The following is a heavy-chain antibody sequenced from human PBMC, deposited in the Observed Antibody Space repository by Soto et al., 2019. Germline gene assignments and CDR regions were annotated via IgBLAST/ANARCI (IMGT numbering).Heavy chain of an antibody. V-gene: IGHV4-30-4*01. CDR2: IYYSGST. J-gene: IGHJ5*02. CDR3: ARVGSVVLRFFSGFDP. Sequence: PSETLSLTCTVSGGSISSCDYYWSWIRQPPGKGLEWIGYIYYSGSTYYNPSLKSRVTISVDTSKNQFSLKLSSVTAADTAVYYCARVGSVVLRFFSGFDPWGQGTLVTVSS. D-gene: IGHD3-3*01. CDR1: GGSISSCDYY.